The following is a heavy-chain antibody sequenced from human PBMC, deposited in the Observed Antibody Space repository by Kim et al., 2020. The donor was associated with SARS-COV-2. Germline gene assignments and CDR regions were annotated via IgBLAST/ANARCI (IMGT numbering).Heavy chain of an antibody. D-gene: IGHD3-10*01. J-gene: IGHJ6*03. CDR2: IIPIFGTA. CDR3: AGLWLRELFLGYYYIVV. V-gene: IGHV1-69*13. CDR1: GGTFSSYA. Sequence: SVKVTCKASGGTFSSYAISWVRQAPGQGLEWMGGIIPIFGTANYAQKFQGRVTITADESTSTAYMELSSLISEDTAVYFFAGLWLRELFLGYYYIVVWG.